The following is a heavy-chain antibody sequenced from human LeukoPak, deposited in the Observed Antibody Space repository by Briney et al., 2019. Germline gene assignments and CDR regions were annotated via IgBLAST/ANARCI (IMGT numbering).Heavy chain of an antibody. CDR1: GFTFSGSA. J-gene: IGHJ6*02. CDR2: IRSKANSYAT. CDR3: TSRMTTYDYYYYYGMDV. V-gene: IGHV3-73*01. Sequence: GGSLKLSCAASGFTFSGSAMHWVRQAFGKGLEWVGRIRSKANSYATAYAASVKGRFTISRDDSKNTAYLQMNSLKTEDTAVYYCTSRMTTYDYYYYYGMDVWGQGTTVTVSS. D-gene: IGHD1-1*01.